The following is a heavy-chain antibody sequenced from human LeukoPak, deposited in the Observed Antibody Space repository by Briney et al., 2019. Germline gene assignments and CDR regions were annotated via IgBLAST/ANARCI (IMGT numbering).Heavy chain of an antibody. Sequence: WASVKVSCKASGYTFTSYGISWVRQAPGQGLEWMGWISAYNGNTNYAQKLQGRVTMTTDTSTSTAYMELRSLRSDDTAVYYCARLTVYYYDSSGYLLYWGQGTLVTVSS. CDR3: ARLTVYYYDSSGYLLY. CDR2: ISAYNGNT. J-gene: IGHJ4*02. D-gene: IGHD3-22*01. CDR1: GYTFTSYG. V-gene: IGHV1-18*01.